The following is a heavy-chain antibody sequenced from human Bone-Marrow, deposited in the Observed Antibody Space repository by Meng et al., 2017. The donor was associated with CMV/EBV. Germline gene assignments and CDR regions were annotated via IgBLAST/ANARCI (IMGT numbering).Heavy chain of an antibody. V-gene: IGHV3-21*04. CDR3: AKDMVVSGYYYYYGMDV. CDR2: ISSSSSYI. J-gene: IGHJ6*02. Sequence: GESLKISCAASGFTFSNYGMHWVRQAPGKGLEWVSSISSSSSYIYYADSVKGRFTISRDNAKNSLYLQMNSLRAEDTAVYYCAKDMVVSGYYYYYGMDVWAQGTTVTVSS. CDR1: GFTFSNYG. D-gene: IGHD2-15*01.